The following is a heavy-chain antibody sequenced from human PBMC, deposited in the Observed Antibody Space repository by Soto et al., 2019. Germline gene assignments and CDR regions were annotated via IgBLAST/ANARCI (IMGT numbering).Heavy chain of an antibody. V-gene: IGHV5-51*01. CDR1: GYSFTNYW. CDR2: IHCGDFDT. CDR3: VRHVSESYDFLSGYYNNYFYYALDV. Sequence: GESLKISCKAYGYSFTNYWIDWVRQMPGKGLEWMGVIHCGDFDTRYSPSFQGQVTISADKSTDTAYLQWSSLKASDTAMYYCVRHVSESYDFLSGYYNNYFYYALDVWGQGTTVTVSS. D-gene: IGHD3-3*01. J-gene: IGHJ6*02.